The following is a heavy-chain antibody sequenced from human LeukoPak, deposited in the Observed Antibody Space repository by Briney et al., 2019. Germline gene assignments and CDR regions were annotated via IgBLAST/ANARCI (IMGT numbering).Heavy chain of an antibody. J-gene: IGHJ4*02. D-gene: IGHD1-26*01. CDR1: GFTFSSYA. V-gene: IGHV3-23*01. CDR3: AXXXXXXXGSSHFDY. CDR2: IRDSGSST. Sequence: GGSLRLSCAASGFTFSSYAMSWVRQAPGKGLEWVSAIRDSGSSTHYADTVKGRFTTSRDNSKNTLFLQMNSLRAEDTAIYYXAXXXXXXXGSSHFDYWGQGALVTVSS.